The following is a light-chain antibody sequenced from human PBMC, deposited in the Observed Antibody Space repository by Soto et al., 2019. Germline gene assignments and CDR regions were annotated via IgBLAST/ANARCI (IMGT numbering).Light chain of an antibody. CDR2: KAS. V-gene: IGKV1-5*03. CDR3: QQYDNDSWT. Sequence: DIQMTQSPSTLSASVGDRVIITYRASQSVSSWLAWYQQKPGKAPNLLIYKASILKSGVPSRFSGSGSGTEFTLTISSLQPDDFATYYCQQYDNDSWTFGQGTKVEIK. J-gene: IGKJ1*01. CDR1: QSVSSW.